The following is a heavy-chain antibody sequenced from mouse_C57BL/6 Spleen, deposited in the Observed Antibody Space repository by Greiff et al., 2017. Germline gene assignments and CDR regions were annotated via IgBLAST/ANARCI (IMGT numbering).Heavy chain of an antibody. J-gene: IGHJ4*01. CDR3: ARCYGSSYQYYYAMDY. V-gene: IGHV1-76*01. CDR2: IYPGSGNT. D-gene: IGHD1-1*01. CDR1: GYTFTDYY. Sequence: VQGVESGAELVRPGASVKLSCKASGYTFTDYYINWVKQRPGQGLEWIARIYPGSGNTYYNEKFKGKATLTAEKSSSTAYMQLSSLTSEDSAVYFCARCYGSSYQYYYAMDYWGQGTSVTVSS.